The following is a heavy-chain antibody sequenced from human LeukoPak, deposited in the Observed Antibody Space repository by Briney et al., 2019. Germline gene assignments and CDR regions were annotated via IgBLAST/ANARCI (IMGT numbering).Heavy chain of an antibody. V-gene: IGHV3-48*04. CDR2: ISSSGSTI. D-gene: IGHD6-19*01. Sequence: GGSLRLSCAASGFTFSSYAMSWVRQAPGKGLEWVSYISSSGSTIYYADSVKGRFTISRDNAKNSLYLQMNSLRAEDTAVYYCARDGAYSSGWYVVENYYYYMDVWGKGTTVTVSS. CDR3: ARDGAYSSGWYVVENYYYYMDV. J-gene: IGHJ6*03. CDR1: GFTFSSYA.